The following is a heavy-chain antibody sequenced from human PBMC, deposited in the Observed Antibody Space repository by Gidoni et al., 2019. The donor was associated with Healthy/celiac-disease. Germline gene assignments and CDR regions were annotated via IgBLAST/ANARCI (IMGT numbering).Heavy chain of an antibody. J-gene: IGHJ4*02. CDR3: TRDRQYCSGRSCFPRHFDY. CDR1: GFTFVDYA. D-gene: IGHD2-15*01. Sequence: VQPLESGGGLVQPERSLSLSCTASGFTFVDYAMSWFRQAPGKGLGWVGLFRSEAYGGTTECGASVKSKFTNSREESKGINDLQMNSQRTEDTAVNYGTRDRQYCSGRSCFPRHFDYWGQGTLVTVSS. CDR2: FRSEAYGGTT. V-gene: IGHV3-49*03.